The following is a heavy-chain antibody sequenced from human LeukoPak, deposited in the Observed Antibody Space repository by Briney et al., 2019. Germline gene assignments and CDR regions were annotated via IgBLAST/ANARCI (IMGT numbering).Heavy chain of an antibody. D-gene: IGHD6-19*01. CDR3: ARNDGRPTYSSGWANDY. CDR2: IIPIFGTA. Sequence: ASVKVSCKASGGTFSSYAISWVRQAPGQGLEWMGGIIPIFGTANYAQKFQGRVTITADESTNTAYMELSSLRSEDTAVYYCARNDGRPTYSSGWANDYWGQGTLVTVSS. CDR1: GGTFSSYA. J-gene: IGHJ4*02. V-gene: IGHV1-69*13.